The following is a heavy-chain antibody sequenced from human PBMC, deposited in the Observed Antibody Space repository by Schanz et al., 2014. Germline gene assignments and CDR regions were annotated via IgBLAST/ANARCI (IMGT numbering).Heavy chain of an antibody. D-gene: IGHD3-10*01. CDR2: MNPNSGDT. CDR1: GYTFISYG. Sequence: QVQLVQSGAEVKKPGASVKVSCKASGYTFISYGIKWVRQAPGQGLEWMGWMNPNSGDTCYPRKSQDRVTMSRNTSISTAYMELNSLTSEDTAVYYCARVSMEFERGKSYYYYMDVWGRGTTVTVSS. V-gene: IGHV1-8*02. CDR3: ARVSMEFERGKSYYYYMDV. J-gene: IGHJ6*03.